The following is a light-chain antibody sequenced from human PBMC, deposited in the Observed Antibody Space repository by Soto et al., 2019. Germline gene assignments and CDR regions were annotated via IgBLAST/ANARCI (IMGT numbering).Light chain of an antibody. Sequence: ELVLTHSAATLSLSQWEGATLSCRASPSVTNYLAWYQRKPGQPPRLLIYGAFNRAAGIPARFSGSGSGTDFTLTISSLEPEDSAVYYCQQRNIWPPVTFGQGTRLEIK. J-gene: IGKJ5*01. CDR3: QQRNIWPPVT. CDR2: GAF. CDR1: PSVTNY. V-gene: IGKV3-11*01.